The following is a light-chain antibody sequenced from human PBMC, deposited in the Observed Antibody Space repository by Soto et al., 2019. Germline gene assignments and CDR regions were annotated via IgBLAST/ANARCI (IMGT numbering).Light chain of an antibody. CDR1: SSDVGGYNY. CDR3: SSYAGSNVP. J-gene: IGLJ1*01. V-gene: IGLV2-8*01. Sequence: QSVLTQPPSASGSPGQSVTISCTGTSSDVGGYNYVSWYQQHPGKAPKLMIYEVTKRPSGVPDRFSGSKSGNTASLTVSGLQAEDEADYYCSSYAGSNVPFGHGTKVTVL. CDR2: EVT.